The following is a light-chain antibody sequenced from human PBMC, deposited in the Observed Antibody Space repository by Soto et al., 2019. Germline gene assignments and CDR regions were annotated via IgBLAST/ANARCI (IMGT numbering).Light chain of an antibody. V-gene: IGKV1-5*03. CDR3: QQYNNFWT. CDR2: EAS. J-gene: IGKJ1*01. CDR1: QSVNIW. Sequence: DIQMTQFPSALSASVGDRVTITCRASQSVNIWLAWYQQKPGKAPKLLISEASTVETGVPARFSGSGSGTQFTLTISSLQPDDLATYYCQQYNNFWTLAKGPRCKSN.